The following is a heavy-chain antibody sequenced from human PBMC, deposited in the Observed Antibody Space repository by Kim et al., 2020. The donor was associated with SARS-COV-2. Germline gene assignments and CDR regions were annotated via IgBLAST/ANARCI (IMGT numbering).Heavy chain of an antibody. J-gene: IGHJ3*02. Sequence: SETLSLTCAVYGGSFSGYYWSWIRQPPGKGLEWIGEINHSGSTNYNPSLKSRVTISVDTSKNQFSLKLSSVTAADTAVYHCARGRQGYNWGRRHLHLPGDAFDIWGQGTMVTVSS. CDR2: INHSGST. V-gene: IGHV4-34*01. D-gene: IGHD1-20*01. CDR1: GGSFSGYY. CDR3: ARGRQGYNWGRRHLHLPGDAFDI.